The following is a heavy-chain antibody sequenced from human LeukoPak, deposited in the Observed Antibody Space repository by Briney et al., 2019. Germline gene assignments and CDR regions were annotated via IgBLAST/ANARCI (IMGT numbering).Heavy chain of an antibody. V-gene: IGHV3-23*01. Sequence: GGSLRLSCAASGFTLSSYAMSGVRQAPGKGLEWVSAISGSGGSTYYADSVKGRFTISRDNSKNTLYLQMNSLRAEDTAVYYCAKAPSGSYEWGHAFDIWGQGTMVTVSS. CDR2: ISGSGGST. CDR3: AKAPSGSYEWGHAFDI. D-gene: IGHD1-26*01. CDR1: GFTLSSYA. J-gene: IGHJ3*02.